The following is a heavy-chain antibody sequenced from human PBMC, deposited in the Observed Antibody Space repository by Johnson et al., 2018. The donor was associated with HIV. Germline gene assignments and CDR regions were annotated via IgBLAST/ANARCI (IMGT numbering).Heavy chain of an antibody. J-gene: IGHJ3*02. V-gene: IGHV3-7*05. CDR2: INQDGSEK. CDR3: AKAYSAVVGDAFDI. Sequence: VQLVESGGGLVQRGGSLRLSCAASGFTLSNYWMSWVRQAPGKGLEWVANINQDGSEKYFVDSVKGRFTISRDNAKNALYLQMNSLRAEDTAVYYCAKAYSAVVGDAFDIWGQGTMVTVSS. D-gene: IGHD3-22*01. CDR1: GFTLSNYW.